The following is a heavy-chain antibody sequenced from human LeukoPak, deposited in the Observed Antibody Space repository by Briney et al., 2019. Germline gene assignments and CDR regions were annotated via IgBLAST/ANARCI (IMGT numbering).Heavy chain of an antibody. J-gene: IGHJ6*03. D-gene: IGHD2/OR15-2a*01. CDR3: ARAISIDNILYYYYYYYMDV. V-gene: IGHV1-8*01. CDR2: MNPNSGNT. Sequence: ASVKVSCKASGYTFTSYDINWVRQATGQGLEWMGWMNPNSGNTGYAQKFQGRVTMTRNTSISTAYMELSSLRSEDTAVYYCARAISIDNILYYYYYYYMDVWGKGTTVTVSS. CDR1: GYTFTSYD.